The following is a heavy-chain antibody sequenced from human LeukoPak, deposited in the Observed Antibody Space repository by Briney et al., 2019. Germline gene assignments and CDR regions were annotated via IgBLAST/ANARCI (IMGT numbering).Heavy chain of an antibody. CDR3: ARVGGAIVLTIDY. Sequence: SETLSLTCTVSGGSISSSSYYWGWIRQPPGKGLEWIGSIYHSGSTYYNPSLKSRVTISVDTSKNQFSLKLSSVTAADTAVYYCARVGGAIVLTIDYWGQGTLVTVSS. CDR1: GGSISSSSYY. D-gene: IGHD6-6*01. V-gene: IGHV4-39*07. CDR2: IYHSGST. J-gene: IGHJ4*02.